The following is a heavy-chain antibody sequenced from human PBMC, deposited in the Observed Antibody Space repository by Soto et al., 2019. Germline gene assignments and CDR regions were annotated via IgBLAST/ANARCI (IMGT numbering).Heavy chain of an antibody. J-gene: IGHJ4*02. CDR1: GFTFSSYA. D-gene: IGHD3-3*01. Sequence: GGSLRLSCAASGFTFSSYAMHWVRQAPGKGQEYVSAISSNGGSTYYANSVKGRFTISRDNSKNTLYLQMGSLRAEDMAVYSCLVYFPLADWSGYYTRGYWDQGTLLTVS. CDR2: ISSNGGST. V-gene: IGHV3-64*01. CDR3: LVYFPLADWSGYYTRGY.